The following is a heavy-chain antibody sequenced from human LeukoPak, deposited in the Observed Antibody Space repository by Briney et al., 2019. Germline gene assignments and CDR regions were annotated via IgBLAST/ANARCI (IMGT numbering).Heavy chain of an antibody. J-gene: IGHJ2*01. V-gene: IGHV3-23*01. CDR2: ISGFGEST. Sequence: PGGSLRLSCAASGFAFSSNAMSWVRHPPGKGLEWVSTISGFGESTYYADSVKGRFTISRDNSKNTVLLQMNSLRAEDAAAYYCATRGDARGYFALWGRGTLVTVSS. CDR1: GFAFSSNA. CDR3: ATRGDARGYFAL. D-gene: IGHD3-16*01.